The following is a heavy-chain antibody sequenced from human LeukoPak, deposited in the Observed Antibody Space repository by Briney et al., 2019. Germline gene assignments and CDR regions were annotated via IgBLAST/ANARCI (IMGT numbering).Heavy chain of an antibody. CDR1: GGTFSSYA. CDR2: IIPNFGTA. J-gene: IGHJ6*03. V-gene: IGHV1-69*05. Sequence: GASVKVSCKASGGTFSSYALSWVRPAPGQGLEWMGGIIPNFGTANYAQKFQGRVTITTDESTSTAYIELSSLRSEDTAVYYCARGDSNSYYYYYMDVWGKGTTVTVSS. CDR3: ARGDSNSYYYYYMDV. D-gene: IGHD4-11*01.